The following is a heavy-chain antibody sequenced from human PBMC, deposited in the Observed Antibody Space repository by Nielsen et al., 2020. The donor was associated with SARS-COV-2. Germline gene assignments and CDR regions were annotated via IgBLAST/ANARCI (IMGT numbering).Heavy chain of an antibody. Sequence: RGSLILSRAASGFRFSDYYMSWIRQAPGKGLEWVSYISSSSSIIYYADSVRGRFTISRDNAKSSLYLQMNSLRAEDTAVYYCARYRAQGFMGFDYWGQGSVVTVSS. D-gene: IGHD3-16*01. CDR1: GFRFSDYY. CDR2: ISSSSSII. J-gene: IGHJ4*02. CDR3: ARYRAQGFMGFDY. V-gene: IGHV3-11*01.